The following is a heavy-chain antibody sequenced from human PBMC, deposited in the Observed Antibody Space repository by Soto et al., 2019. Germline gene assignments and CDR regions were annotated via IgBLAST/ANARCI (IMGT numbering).Heavy chain of an antibody. CDR1: GFTFSSYS. V-gene: IGHV3-21*01. J-gene: IGHJ3*02. CDR2: ISSSSSYI. D-gene: IGHD2-15*01. Sequence: EVQLVESGGGLVKPGGSLRLSCAASGFTFSSYSMNWVRQAPGQGLEWVSSISSSSSYIYYADSVKGRFTISRDNAKNNMDVQMTRLSAEDQAVYYCARAAKWGYCSGGSSALSEERAAFDIWGQGTMVTVS. CDR3: ARAAKWGYCSGGSSALSEERAAFDI.